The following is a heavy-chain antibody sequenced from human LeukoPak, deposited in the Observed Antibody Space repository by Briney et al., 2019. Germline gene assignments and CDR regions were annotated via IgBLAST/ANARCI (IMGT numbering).Heavy chain of an antibody. D-gene: IGHD3-10*01. CDR3: AREKRLLWFGELLGDAFDI. J-gene: IGHJ3*02. V-gene: IGHV3-23*01. Sequence: PGGSLRLSCAASGFTFSSYAMSWVRQAPGKGLEWVSAISGSGGSTYYADSVKGRFTISRHNSKNTLYLQMNSLRAEDTAVYYCAREKRLLWFGELLGDAFDIWGQGTMVTVSS. CDR2: ISGSGGST. CDR1: GFTFSSYA.